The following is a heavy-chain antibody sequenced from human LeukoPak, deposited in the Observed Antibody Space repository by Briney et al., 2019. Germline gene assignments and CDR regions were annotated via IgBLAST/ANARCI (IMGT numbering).Heavy chain of an antibody. Sequence: SETLSLTFAVSGYSISSGYYWGWIRQPPGKGLEWIGNIYHSGSTYYNPSLKSRVTMSVDTSNNQFSLKLSSVTAADTAVYYRARDAESYDLWSGYSFDIWGQGTMVTVSS. CDR3: ARDAESYDLWSGYSFDI. D-gene: IGHD3-3*01. J-gene: IGHJ3*02. CDR1: GYSISSGYY. CDR2: IYHSGST. V-gene: IGHV4-38-2*02.